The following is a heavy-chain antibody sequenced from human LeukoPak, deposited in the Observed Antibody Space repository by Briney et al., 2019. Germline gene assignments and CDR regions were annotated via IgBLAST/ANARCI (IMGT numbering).Heavy chain of an antibody. J-gene: IGHJ4*01. V-gene: IGHV3-48*03. D-gene: IGHD2-21*01. CDR3: ARDRHKYNYYGGDYPPY. Sequence: PGGSLRLSCAASGFSFSSYEMDSVRQAPGKGLEWISYISASGTLTKYAHSVEGRFTISRDNAKNSLYLQMNSLRAEDTAVYYCARDRHKYNYYGGDYPPYWGQGTLVTVSS. CDR1: GFSFSSYE. CDR2: ISASGTLT.